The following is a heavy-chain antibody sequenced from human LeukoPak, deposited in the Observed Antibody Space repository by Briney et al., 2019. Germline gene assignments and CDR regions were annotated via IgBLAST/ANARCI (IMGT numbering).Heavy chain of an antibody. Sequence: PGGSLRLSCAASGFTFSSYSMNWVRQAPGKGLEWVSSISSSSSYIYYADSVKGRFTISRDNAKNSLYLQMNSLRAEDTAVYYCARGGAGYDFWSGYYTIPPDVFDIWGQGTMVTVSS. J-gene: IGHJ3*02. D-gene: IGHD3-3*01. V-gene: IGHV3-21*01. CDR2: ISSSSSYI. CDR1: GFTFSSYS. CDR3: ARGGAGYDFWSGYYTIPPDVFDI.